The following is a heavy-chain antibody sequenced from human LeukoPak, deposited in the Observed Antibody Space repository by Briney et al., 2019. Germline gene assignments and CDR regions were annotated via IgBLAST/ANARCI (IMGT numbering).Heavy chain of an antibody. CDR2: ITHSGST. V-gene: IGHV4-39*07. CDR3: ARGASDSSGTYGMDV. D-gene: IGHD6-19*01. CDR1: GGLISSSSYY. Sequence: PSETLSLTCTVSGGLISSSSYYWGWVRQPPGKGLEWIGEITHSGSTNYNPSLKSRVTISVDTSKNQFSLKLSSVIAADTAVYYCARGASDSSGTYGMDVWGQRTTVTVSS. J-gene: IGHJ6*02.